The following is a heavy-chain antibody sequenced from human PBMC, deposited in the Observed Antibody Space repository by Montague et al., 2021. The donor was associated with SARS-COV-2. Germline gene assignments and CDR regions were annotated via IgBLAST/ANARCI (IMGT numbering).Heavy chain of an antibody. CDR1: GGSITSGGYY. D-gene: IGHD1-14*01. CDR3: VSCLPGNQFQFDY. J-gene: IGHJ4*02. CDR2: LYYNGMT. V-gene: IGHV4-31*03. Sequence: TLSLTCSVSGGSITSGGYYWTWIRQRPGGDLEWLGYLYYNGMTHYNPSLKSRASFSLDTSKNQFSLKLISATATDSALYFCVSCLPGNQFQFDYWGQGALVTVSS.